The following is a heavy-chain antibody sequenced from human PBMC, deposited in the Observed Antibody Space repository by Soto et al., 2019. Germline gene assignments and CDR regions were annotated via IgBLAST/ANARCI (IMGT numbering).Heavy chain of an antibody. J-gene: IGHJ4*02. D-gene: IGHD2-15*01. V-gene: IGHV3-48*01. CDR2: ISSSSSTI. CDR1: GFTFSSYS. Sequence: PGGSLRLSCAASGFTFSSYSMNWVRQAPGKGLEWVSYISSSSSTIYYADSVKGRFTISRDNAKNSLYLQMNSLRAEDTAVYYCARDGVLYCSGGSCYSCDYWGQGTLVTVS. CDR3: ARDGVLYCSGGSCYSCDY.